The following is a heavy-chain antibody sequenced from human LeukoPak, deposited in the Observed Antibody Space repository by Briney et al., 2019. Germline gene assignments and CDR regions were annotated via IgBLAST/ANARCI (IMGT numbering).Heavy chain of an antibody. CDR1: GGSISSYY. D-gene: IGHD3-10*01. CDR2: IYYSGTT. Sequence: SETLSLTCTVSGGSISSYYWSWIRQPPGKGLKWIGYIYYSGTTNYNPSLKSRVTISLDTSKNQFSLKLTSVTAADTAVYYCARGTFYGSGSYHQYYFDSWGQGTLATVSS. CDR3: ARGTFYGSGSYHQYYFDS. J-gene: IGHJ4*02. V-gene: IGHV4-59*01.